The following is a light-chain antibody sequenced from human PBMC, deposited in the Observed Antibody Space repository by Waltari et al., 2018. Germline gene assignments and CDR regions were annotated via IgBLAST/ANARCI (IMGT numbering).Light chain of an antibody. CDR2: DEN. V-gene: IGLV3-19*01. CDR1: SLIIFS. Sequence: SSALTQDPAMSVALGQTVTITCRGQSLIIFSANWYQQKPGQAPLLVLYDENKRPSGIPDRFSGSSSGSSASLIITGAQAEDEAAYYCNSRDTRGNHVLFGGGTKLTVL. J-gene: IGLJ2*01. CDR3: NSRDTRGNHVL.